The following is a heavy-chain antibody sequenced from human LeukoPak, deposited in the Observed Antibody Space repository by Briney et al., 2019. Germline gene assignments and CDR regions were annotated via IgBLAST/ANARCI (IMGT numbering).Heavy chain of an antibody. D-gene: IGHD7-27*01. CDR2: ISAYNGNT. J-gene: IGHJ4*02. CDR3: ARELSGDLPFDS. V-gene: IGHV1-18*01. Sequence: ASVKVSCKASGYTFTSYGISWVRQAPGQGLEWMGWISAYNGNTNYAQKLQGRVTMTTDTSTCTAYMELRSLRPDDTAVYYCARELSGDLPFDSWGQGTLVTVSS. CDR1: GYTFTSYG.